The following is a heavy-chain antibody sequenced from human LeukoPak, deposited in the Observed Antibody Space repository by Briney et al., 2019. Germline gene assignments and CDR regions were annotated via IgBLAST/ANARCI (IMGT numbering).Heavy chain of an antibody. J-gene: IGHJ6*03. D-gene: IGHD3-10*01. Sequence: ASVKVSCKASGYTLSSHGISWVRQAPGQGLEWMGWISTYNDITNYAQKLQGRVTMTTDTSTNTAYMELRSLRSDDTAVYYCARVFRIDYYYTDVWGRGTTVTVSS. CDR2: ISTYNDIT. CDR3: ARVFRIDYYYTDV. V-gene: IGHV1-18*01. CDR1: GYTLSSHG.